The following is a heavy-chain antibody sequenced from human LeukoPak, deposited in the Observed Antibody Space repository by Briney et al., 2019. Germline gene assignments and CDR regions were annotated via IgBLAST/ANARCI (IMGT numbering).Heavy chain of an antibody. V-gene: IGHV4-39*07. CDR2: IYYGGST. D-gene: IGHD3-22*01. CDR3: AKSTYYYDTFVNAFDF. CDR1: GGSVSSSYY. J-gene: IGHJ3*01. Sequence: PSETLSLTCTVSGGSVSSSYYWGWIRQPPGKGLEWIGSIYYGGSTYYNASLRSRVTTSVDTSKNQFSLKLSSVTAADTAVYYCAKSTYYYDTFVNAFDFWGQGTVVTVSS.